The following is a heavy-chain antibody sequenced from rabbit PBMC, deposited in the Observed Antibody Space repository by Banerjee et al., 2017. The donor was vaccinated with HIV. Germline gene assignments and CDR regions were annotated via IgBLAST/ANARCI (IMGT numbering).Heavy chain of an antibody. CDR2: IDAGYRAKT. J-gene: IGHJ6*01. CDR3: ARDGYGGYGLYL. D-gene: IGHD6-1*01. V-gene: IGHV1S45*01. Sequence: QEQLEESGGDLVKPEGSLTLTCTASGFSFSSSYWICWVRQAPGKGLEWIACIDAGYRAKTYCASWAKGRFTVSKTSSTTVTLQMTSLTAADTATYFCARDGYGGYGLYLWGPGTLVTVS. CDR1: GFSFSSSYW.